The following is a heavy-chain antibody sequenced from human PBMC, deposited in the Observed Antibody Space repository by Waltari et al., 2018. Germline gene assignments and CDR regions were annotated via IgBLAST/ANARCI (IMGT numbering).Heavy chain of an antibody. CDR1: GYSFTSYW. CDR2: IYPGDSDT. Sequence: EVQLVQSGAEVKKPGESLKISCKGSGYSFTSYWIGCVRQMPGKGLEWMGIIYPGDSDTRYSPSFQGQVTISADKSISTAYLQWSSLKASDTAMYYCARLSSGCSSGCQYYYYYMDVWGKGTTVTVSS. J-gene: IGHJ6*03. CDR3: ARLSSGCSSGCQYYYYYMDV. D-gene: IGHD6-19*01. V-gene: IGHV5-51*01.